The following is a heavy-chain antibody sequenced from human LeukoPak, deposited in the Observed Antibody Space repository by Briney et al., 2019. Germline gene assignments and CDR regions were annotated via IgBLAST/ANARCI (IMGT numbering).Heavy chain of an antibody. CDR2: IWYDGSNK. D-gene: IGHD1-26*01. CDR1: GLTFSSYG. J-gene: IGHJ4*02. Sequence: PGGSLRLSCAASGLTFSSYGMHWVRQAPGKXXXXVVVIWYDGSNKYYAXSXKGRFTISRDNSKNTLYLQMNSLRAEDTAVYYCAKRAVATNYFDYWGQGTLVTVSS. CDR3: AKRAVATNYFDY. V-gene: IGHV3-30*02.